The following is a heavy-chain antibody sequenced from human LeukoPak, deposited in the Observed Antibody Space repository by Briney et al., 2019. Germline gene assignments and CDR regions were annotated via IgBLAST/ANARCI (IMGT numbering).Heavy chain of an antibody. D-gene: IGHD1-26*01. CDR3: ARDSRWELQFDY. CDR2: IYYSGST. CDR1: GGSITSSTYY. Sequence: SETLSLTCTVSGGSITSSTYYWGWIRQPPGKGLEWIGSIYYSGSTYYNPSLKSRVTISVDTSKNQFSLKLSSVTAADTAVYYCARDSRWELQFDYWGQGTLVTVSS. V-gene: IGHV4-39*07. J-gene: IGHJ4*02.